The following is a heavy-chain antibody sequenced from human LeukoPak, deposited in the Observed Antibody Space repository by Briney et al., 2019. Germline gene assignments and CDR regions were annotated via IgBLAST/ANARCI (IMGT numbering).Heavy chain of an antibody. CDR2: IYDSGTT. CDR3: ARETTLTGYSSGLGFNY. CDR1: GGSISGWY. J-gene: IGHJ4*02. Sequence: SETLSLTCTVSGGSISGWYWRWIRQPPGKGLEWIGHIYDSGTTNYNPSLKSRVTMSVDSSKNQFSLKLTSVTAADTAVYYCARETTLTGYSSGLGFNYWGQGTLVTVSS. V-gene: IGHV4-59*01. D-gene: IGHD6-19*01.